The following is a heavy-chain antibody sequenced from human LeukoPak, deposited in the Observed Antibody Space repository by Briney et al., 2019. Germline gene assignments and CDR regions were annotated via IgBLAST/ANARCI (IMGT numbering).Heavy chain of an antibody. CDR3: ARGYPGYRVYTPYGTGSYFDY. CDR2: INHSGST. Sequence: SETLSLTCAVYGGSFSGYYWSWIRQPPGKGLEWIGEINHSGSTNYNPSLKGRVTISVDTSKNQFSLKLSSVTAADTAVYYCARGYPGYRVYTPYGTGSYFDYWGQGTLVTVSS. J-gene: IGHJ4*02. V-gene: IGHV4-34*01. CDR1: GGSFSGYY. D-gene: IGHD3-10*01.